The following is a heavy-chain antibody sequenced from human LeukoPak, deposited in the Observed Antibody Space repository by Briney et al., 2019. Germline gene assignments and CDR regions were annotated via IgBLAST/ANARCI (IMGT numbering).Heavy chain of an antibody. V-gene: IGHV3-30*03. Sequence: GTSLRLSCAASGFTFSSYAIPWVRQAPGKGLEWVAFISYDGNDKYYADSVKGRFTISRDNSKNTLYLQMNSLRAEDTAVYYCARGGYYDSDNAFDIWGQGTMVTVSS. CDR3: ARGGYYDSDNAFDI. CDR1: GFTFSSYA. CDR2: ISYDGNDK. J-gene: IGHJ3*02. D-gene: IGHD3-22*01.